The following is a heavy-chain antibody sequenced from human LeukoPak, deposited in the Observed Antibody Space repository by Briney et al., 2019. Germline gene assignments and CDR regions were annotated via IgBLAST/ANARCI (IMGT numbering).Heavy chain of an antibody. CDR3: ARGGKQWLGFDY. V-gene: IGHV3-30*04. J-gene: IGHJ4*02. CDR2: ISYDGSNK. CDR1: GFTFSNYA. D-gene: IGHD6-19*01. Sequence: GGSLRLSCAASGFTFSNYAMHWVRQAPGKGLEWVAVISYDGSNKYYADSVKGRFTISRDNSKNTLYLQMNSLRAEDTAVYYCARGGKQWLGFDYWGQGTLVTVSS.